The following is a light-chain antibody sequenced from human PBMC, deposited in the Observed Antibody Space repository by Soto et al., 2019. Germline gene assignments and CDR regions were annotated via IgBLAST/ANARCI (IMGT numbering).Light chain of an antibody. CDR1: QTVSTSY. J-gene: IGKJ5*01. V-gene: IGKV3-20*01. CDR2: AAS. CDR3: QQFGSSLIA. Sequence: ESVLTQSPGTLSLSPGERATLSCRASQTVSTSYIAWYQQKPGQAPRVLIYAASSRATGIPDRFSGSGSGTDFTLTISRLEPEDCAVYYCQQFGSSLIAFGQGTRLE.